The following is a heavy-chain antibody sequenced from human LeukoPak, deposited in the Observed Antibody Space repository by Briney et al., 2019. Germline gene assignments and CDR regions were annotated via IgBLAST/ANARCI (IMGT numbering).Heavy chain of an antibody. Sequence: GASVKVSCKASGYTFTSFGITWVRQAPGQGLEWVGWSSASNGNTKYAQKFQGRVAMTTDTSTSTAYMELSSLRSDDTAVYYCARGRGSSSWYDYWGQGTLVTVSS. J-gene: IGHJ4*02. D-gene: IGHD6-13*01. V-gene: IGHV1-18*01. CDR1: GYTFTSFG. CDR3: ARGRGSSSWYDY. CDR2: SSASNGNT.